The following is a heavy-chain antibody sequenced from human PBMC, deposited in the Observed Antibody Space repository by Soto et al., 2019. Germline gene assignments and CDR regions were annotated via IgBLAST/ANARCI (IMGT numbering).Heavy chain of an antibody. V-gene: IGHV4-30-4*01. D-gene: IGHD6-13*01. CDR3: ARDGSGSSSRSSSSFSFDY. CDR2: IYYSGST. Sequence: SETLSLTCTVSGGSISSGDYYWSWIRQPPGKGLEWIGYIYYSGSTYYNPSLKSRVTISVDTSKNQFSLKLSSVTAADTAVYYCARDGSGSSSRSSSSFSFDYWGQGTLVTVSS. J-gene: IGHJ4*02. CDR1: GGSISSGDYY.